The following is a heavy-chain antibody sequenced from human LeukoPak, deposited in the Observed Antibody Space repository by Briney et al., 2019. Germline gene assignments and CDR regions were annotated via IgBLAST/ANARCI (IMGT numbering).Heavy chain of an antibody. CDR1: GYSISSGYY. CDR2: IYHSGNT. Sequence: SETLSLTCTVSGYSISSGYYWGWIRQPPGKGLEWIGSIYHSGNTYYNPSLKSRVTISVDTSKNQFSLKLSSVTAADTAVYYCARSTPYSSGWYGWDYWGQGTLVTVSS. J-gene: IGHJ4*02. V-gene: IGHV4-38-2*02. D-gene: IGHD6-19*01. CDR3: ARSTPYSSGWYGWDY.